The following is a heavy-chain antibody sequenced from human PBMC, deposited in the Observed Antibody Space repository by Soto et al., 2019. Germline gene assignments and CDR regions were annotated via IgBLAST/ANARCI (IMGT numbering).Heavy chain of an antibody. CDR2: IIPIFGTA. V-gene: IGHV1-69*01. Sequence: QVQLVQSGAEVKKPGSSVKVSCKASGDTFSSYAISWVRQAPGQGLEWMGGIIPIFGTANYAPKFQGRVTITADESTSTAYMDLSSLRSEDTAVYYCARGVVPAANEEYYFDYWGQGTLVTVSS. CDR3: ARGVVPAANEEYYFDY. D-gene: IGHD2-2*01. CDR1: GDTFSSYA. J-gene: IGHJ4*02.